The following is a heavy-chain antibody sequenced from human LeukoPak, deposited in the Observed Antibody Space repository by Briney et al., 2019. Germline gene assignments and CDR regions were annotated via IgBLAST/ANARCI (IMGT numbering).Heavy chain of an antibody. Sequence: PGGSLRLSCAASGFTFSSYGMHWVRQAPGKGLEWVAVISYDVSDKYYSDSVKGRFTISRDNSKNTLYLQMNSLRAEDTAVYSCAKDAFSSGWELFDYWGQGTLVTVSS. CDR2: ISYDVSDK. CDR1: GFTFSSYG. J-gene: IGHJ4*02. V-gene: IGHV3-30*18. D-gene: IGHD6-19*01. CDR3: AKDAFSSGWELFDY.